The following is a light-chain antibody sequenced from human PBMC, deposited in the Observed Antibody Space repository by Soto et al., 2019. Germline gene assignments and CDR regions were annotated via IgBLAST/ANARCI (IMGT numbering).Light chain of an antibody. CDR1: TSDVGIYNL. J-gene: IGLJ3*02. V-gene: IGLV2-23*02. Sequence: QSALTQPASVSGSPGQSITISCSGTTSDVGIYNLVSWYQQHPGKAPKLVIYEVDKRPSGVSNRFSGSRSGNTASLTISGLQSEDEADYYCSSYAGXRWVFGGGTKVTVL. CDR3: SSYAGXRWV. CDR2: EVD.